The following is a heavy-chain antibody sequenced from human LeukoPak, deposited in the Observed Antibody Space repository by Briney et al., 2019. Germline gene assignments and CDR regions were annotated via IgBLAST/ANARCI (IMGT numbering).Heavy chain of an antibody. D-gene: IGHD5-18*01. CDR2: FDPEDGET. Sequence: ASVKVSCKVSGYTLTELSMHWVRQAPGKGLEWMGRFDPEDGETIYAQKFQGRVTMTEDTSTDTAYMELNSLTSEDTAVYYCAKNVRDTGTFDYWGQGTLVTVSS. V-gene: IGHV1-24*01. CDR1: GYTLTELS. CDR3: AKNVRDTGTFDY. J-gene: IGHJ4*02.